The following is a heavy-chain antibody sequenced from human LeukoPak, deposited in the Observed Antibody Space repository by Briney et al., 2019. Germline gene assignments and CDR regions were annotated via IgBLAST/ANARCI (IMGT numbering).Heavy chain of an antibody. D-gene: IGHD3-22*01. J-gene: IGHJ3*02. CDR3: ARRYYDSSGHHDAFDI. Sequence: SETLSLTCTVSGGSISGYYWSWIRQPPGKGLEWIGHIYYSGSTSYNPSLKSRVTISVNTPKNQFSLKLSSMTAADTAVYYCARRYYDSSGHHDAFDIWGQGTMVTVSS. CDR1: GGSISGYY. CDR2: IYYSGST. V-gene: IGHV4-59*08.